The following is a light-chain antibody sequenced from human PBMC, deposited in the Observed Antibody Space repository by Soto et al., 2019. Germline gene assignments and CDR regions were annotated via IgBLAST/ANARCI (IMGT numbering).Light chain of an antibody. CDR1: SSDVGAYIY. CDR3: CSYAGSYTHV. V-gene: IGLV2-11*01. CDR2: DVT. J-gene: IGLJ1*01. Sequence: QSALTQPGSLSVSPGQSVTISCTGTSSDVGAYIYVSWYQQHPGKSPKLIIYDVTKRPSGVPDRFSGSKSGNTASLTISGLQAEDEADYYCCSYAGSYTHVFGTGTKLTVL.